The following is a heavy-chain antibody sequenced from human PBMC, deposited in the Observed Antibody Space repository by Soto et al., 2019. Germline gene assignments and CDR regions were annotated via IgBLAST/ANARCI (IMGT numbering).Heavy chain of an antibody. CDR1: GGSISSYY. V-gene: IGHV4-59*08. CDR2: IYYSGST. J-gene: IGHJ4*02. CDR3: ARHGLRYFDWSPSSGYYFDY. D-gene: IGHD3-9*01. Sequence: SETLSLTCTVSGGSISSYYWSWIRQPPGKGLEWIGYIYYSGSTNYNPSLKSRVTISVDTSKNQFSLKLSSVTAADTAVYYCARHGLRYFDWSPSSGYYFDYWGQGTLVTVSS.